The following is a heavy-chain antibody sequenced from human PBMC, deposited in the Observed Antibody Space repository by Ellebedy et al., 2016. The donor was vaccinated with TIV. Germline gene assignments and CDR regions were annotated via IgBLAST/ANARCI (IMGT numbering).Heavy chain of an antibody. J-gene: IGHJ6*02. Sequence: GESLKISXIASGFTFSGYAMNWVRQVPGKGLEWVSGVSSGGDTYYADSAKGRFTISRDNSKNTVYLQMNNLRGEDTATYYCAKCRFEVYYGMDVWGQGTTVTVSS. CDR3: AKCRFEVYYGMDV. CDR1: GFTFSGYA. D-gene: IGHD3-3*01. V-gene: IGHV3-23*01. CDR2: VSSGGDT.